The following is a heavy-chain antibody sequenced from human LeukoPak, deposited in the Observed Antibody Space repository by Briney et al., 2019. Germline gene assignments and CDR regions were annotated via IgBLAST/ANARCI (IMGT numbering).Heavy chain of an antibody. D-gene: IGHD1-26*01. J-gene: IGHJ4*02. CDR1: GFTFSSYA. V-gene: IGHV3-23*01. CDR2: ISGSGGST. CDR3: EKEKHVIVGATEGFDY. Sequence: GGSLRLSCAASGFTFSSYAMSWVRQAPGKGLEWLSTISGSGGSTYYADSVKGRFTISRDNSKNTLYLQMNSLRAEDTAIYYCEKEKHVIVGATEGFDYWGQGTLVTVSS.